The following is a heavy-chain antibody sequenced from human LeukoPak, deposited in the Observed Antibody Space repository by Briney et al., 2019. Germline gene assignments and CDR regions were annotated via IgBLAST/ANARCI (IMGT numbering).Heavy chain of an antibody. CDR3: ARDPGIAAAGNSFDP. CDR2: VNPNSGVT. CDR1: GYTFTDYY. J-gene: IGHJ5*02. Sequence: SVTVSCKASGYTFTDYYLHWVRQAPAQGLEWMGRVNPNSGVTKYAERFQSRVTMPRDTSISTAYMELSRLTSDDAAVYYCARDPGIAAAGNSFDPWGQGTLVTVSS. D-gene: IGHD6-13*01. V-gene: IGHV1-2*06.